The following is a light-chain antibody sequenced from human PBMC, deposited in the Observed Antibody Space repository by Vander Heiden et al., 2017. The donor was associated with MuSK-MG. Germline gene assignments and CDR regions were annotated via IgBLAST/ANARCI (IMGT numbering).Light chain of an antibody. CDR1: QRISSD. CDR2: AAS. J-gene: IGKJ1*01. V-gene: IGKV1-39*01. CDR3: QQWYSTPPT. Sequence: DSHMTHRAASVSGPVGDRVTSTCRASQRISSDLNWYQQKPGKAPKLLIYAASSLQSGVPSRFSGSGSGTDFTLTISRLQPEDFASYYCQQWYSTPPTFGQGTKVEI.